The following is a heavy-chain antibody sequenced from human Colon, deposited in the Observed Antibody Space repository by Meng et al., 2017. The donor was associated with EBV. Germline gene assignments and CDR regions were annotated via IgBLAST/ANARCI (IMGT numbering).Heavy chain of an antibody. CDR1: GGSITSTSSY. V-gene: IGHV4-39*07. D-gene: IGHD3-3*02. J-gene: IGHJ4*02. CDR3: VISSHN. CDR2: IYYRGST. Sequence: HLQVSVPGLGKPSETLSLTCTISGGSITSTSSYWGWVRQPPGKGLEWIGSIYYRGSTNYNPSLKSRISMSVDMSKNQFSLKVNSVTAADTAIYYCVISSHNWGQGTLVTVSS.